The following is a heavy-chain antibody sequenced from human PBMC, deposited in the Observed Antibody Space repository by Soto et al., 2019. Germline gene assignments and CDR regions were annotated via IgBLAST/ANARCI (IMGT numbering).Heavy chain of an antibody. CDR2: INPSGGIT. V-gene: IGHV1-46*01. Sequence: ASVKVSCKASGYTLTSYYLHWVRQAPGQGPEWMGIINPSGGITNDAQKFQDRVTMTSDTSTSTVYMELSSLRSEDTAVYYCARGISTNRYYYYYAMDVWGQGTTVTVSS. CDR3: ARGISTNRYYYYYAMDV. CDR1: GYTLTSYY. J-gene: IGHJ6*02. D-gene: IGHD2-8*01.